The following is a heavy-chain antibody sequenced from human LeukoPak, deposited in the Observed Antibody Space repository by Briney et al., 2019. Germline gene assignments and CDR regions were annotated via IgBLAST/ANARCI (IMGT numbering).Heavy chain of an antibody. CDR3: ATEAIVVVTARDYWYFDL. J-gene: IGHJ2*01. CDR2: IIPILGIP. D-gene: IGHD2-21*02. V-gene: IGHV1-69*04. Sequence: SVKVSCKASGGTFRSYAISWVRQAPGQGLEWMGRIIPILGIPNYAQKFQGRVTITADKSTTTAYMELSSLRSEDTALYYCATEAIVVVTARDYWYFDLWGRGTLVTVSS. CDR1: GGTFRSYA.